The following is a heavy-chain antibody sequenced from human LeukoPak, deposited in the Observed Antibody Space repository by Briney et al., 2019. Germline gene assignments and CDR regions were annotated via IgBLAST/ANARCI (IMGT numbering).Heavy chain of an antibody. CDR3: AKDPPMITLSGEYFQH. D-gene: IGHD3-16*01. CDR2: ISYDGSNK. Sequence: GGSLRLSCAASGFTFSSYGMHWVRQAPGKGLEWVAVISYDGSNKYYADSVKGRFTISRDNSKNTLYLQMNSLRAEDTAVYYCAKDPPMITLSGEYFQHWGQGTLVTVSS. V-gene: IGHV3-30*18. J-gene: IGHJ1*01. CDR1: GFTFSSYG.